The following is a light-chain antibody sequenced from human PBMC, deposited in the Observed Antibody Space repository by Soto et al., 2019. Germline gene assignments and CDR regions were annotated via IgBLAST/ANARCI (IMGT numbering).Light chain of an antibody. V-gene: IGLV1-47*02. CDR2: SNA. CDR3: AAWDDSLSGWV. Sequence: QSVLTQPPSASGTPGQRVTISCSGSSSNIGTKFVYWYQQLPGTAPKLLIFSNAQRPSGVPDRFSGSRSGTSASLAISGLRSEDEADYYCAAWDDSLSGWVFGGGTKLTVL. CDR1: SSNIGTKF. J-gene: IGLJ3*02.